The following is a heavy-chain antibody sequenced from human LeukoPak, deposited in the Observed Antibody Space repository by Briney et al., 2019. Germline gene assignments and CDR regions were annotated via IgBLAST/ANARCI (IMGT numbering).Heavy chain of an antibody. J-gene: IGHJ6*02. D-gene: IGHD1-20*01. Sequence: SETLSLTCTVSGGSISSYYWSWIRQPPGKGLEWIGYIYYSGSTNYNPSLKSRVTISVDTSKNQFSLKLSSVTAADTAVYYCARHTITSYKTMVMTGYYYYGMDVWGQGTTVTVSS. V-gene: IGHV4-59*08. CDR2: IYYSGST. CDR3: ARHTITSYKTMVMTGYYYYGMDV. CDR1: GGSISSYY.